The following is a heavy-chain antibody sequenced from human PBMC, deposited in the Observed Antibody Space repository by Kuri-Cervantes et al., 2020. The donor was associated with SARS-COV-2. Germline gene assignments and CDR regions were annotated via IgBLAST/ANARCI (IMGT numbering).Heavy chain of an antibody. CDR2: ISYDGNNK. D-gene: IGHD4/OR15-4a*01. CDR1: GFKFSRTD. V-gene: IGHV3-30*18. J-gene: IGHJ4*02. CDR3: AKDGAGAHDF. Sequence: GESLKISCAASGFKFSRTDMHWVRQAPGKGLEWVAFISYDGNNKKCIASGKGRFTISRDNSQNKLYLQMRSLRPEDTAMYYCAKDGAGAHDFWGQGTLVTVSP.